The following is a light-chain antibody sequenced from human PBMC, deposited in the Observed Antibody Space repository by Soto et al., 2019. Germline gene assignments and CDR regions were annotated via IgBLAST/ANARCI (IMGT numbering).Light chain of an antibody. CDR2: EVV. CDR3: KSYAGSNNYV. CDR1: KNDIGVYDF. J-gene: IGLJ1*01. Sequence: QSVRSHPRSASWSPGQSVAISCTGTKNDIGVYDFVSWYQHHPGKAPRLIIYEVVQRPSGVPDRFSGSKSGNTASLTVSGLQAADEADYFCKSYAGSNNYVFGSGTKVTAL. V-gene: IGLV2-8*01.